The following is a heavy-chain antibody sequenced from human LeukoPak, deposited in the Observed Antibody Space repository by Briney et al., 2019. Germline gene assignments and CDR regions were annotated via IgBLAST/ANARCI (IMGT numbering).Heavy chain of an antibody. CDR3: ARLGQGRNFDY. J-gene: IGHJ4*02. D-gene: IGHD3-10*01. V-gene: IGHV4-59*08. Sequence: SETLSLTCTVSGGSISSYYWSWVRQPPGKGLEWIGYISYSGSTNYNPSLKSRVTMSVDTSKNRFSLRLSSVTAADTAVYYCARLGQGRNFDYWGQGTLVTVSS. CDR2: ISYSGST. CDR1: GGSISSYY.